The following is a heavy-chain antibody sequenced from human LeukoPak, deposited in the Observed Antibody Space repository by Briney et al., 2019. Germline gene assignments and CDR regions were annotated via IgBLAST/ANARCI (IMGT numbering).Heavy chain of an antibody. Sequence: SETLSLTCTVSGGSIGSFYWTWIRQPPGMGLEWIGYIYYSGSTNYNPSLKSRVTISVDTSKSQFSLKLSSVTAADTAVYCCARENCSGGSCYSIYYYYYMDVWGKGTTVTVSS. CDR2: IYYSGST. J-gene: IGHJ6*03. D-gene: IGHD2-15*01. CDR3: ARENCSGGSCYSIYYYYYMDV. CDR1: GGSIGSFY. V-gene: IGHV4-59*12.